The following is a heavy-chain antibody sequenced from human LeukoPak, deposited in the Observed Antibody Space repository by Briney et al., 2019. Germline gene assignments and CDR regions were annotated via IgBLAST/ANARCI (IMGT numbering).Heavy chain of an antibody. D-gene: IGHD1-26*01. CDR3: ARAGRWEGRPHAFDI. J-gene: IGHJ3*02. V-gene: IGHV4-59*01. CDR1: AGSISSYY. CDR2: IYYSGIT. Sequence: PSETLSLTCTVSAGSISSYYWNWIRQPPGKGLEWIGYIYYSGITNYNPSLKSRVTISVDTSKSQFSLKLGSVTAADTAVYYCARAGRWEGRPHAFDIWGQGTMVTVSS.